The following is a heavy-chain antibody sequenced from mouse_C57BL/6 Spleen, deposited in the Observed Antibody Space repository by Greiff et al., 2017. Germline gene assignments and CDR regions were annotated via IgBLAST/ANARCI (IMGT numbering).Heavy chain of an antibody. CDR3: ARGIYDGYYVDD. V-gene: IGHV1-82*01. CDR2: IYPGDGDT. CDR1: GYAFSSSW. D-gene: IGHD2-3*01. Sequence: VQLQQSGPELVKPGASVKISCKASGYAFSSSWMNWVKQRPGKGLEWIGRIYPGDGDTNYNGKFKGKATLTADKSSSTAYMQLSSLTSEDSAVYFCARGIYDGYYVDDWGQGTTLTVSA. J-gene: IGHJ2*01.